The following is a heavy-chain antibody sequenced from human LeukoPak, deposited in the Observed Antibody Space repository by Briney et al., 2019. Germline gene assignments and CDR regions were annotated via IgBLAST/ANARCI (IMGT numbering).Heavy chain of an antibody. D-gene: IGHD2-2*01. Sequence: KTSETLSLTCTVSGGSISSYYWSWIRQPPGKGLEWIGYIYYSGSTNYNPSLKSRVTISVDTSKNQFSLKLSSVTAADTAVYYCARFRRYCSSTSCAPPAFDIWGQGTMVTVSS. CDR1: GGSISSYY. V-gene: IGHV4-59*01. CDR3: ARFRRYCSSTSCAPPAFDI. J-gene: IGHJ3*02. CDR2: IYYSGST.